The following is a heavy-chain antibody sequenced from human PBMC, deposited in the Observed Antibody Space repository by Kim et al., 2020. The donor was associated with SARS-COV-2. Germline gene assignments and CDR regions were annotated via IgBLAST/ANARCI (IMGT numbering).Heavy chain of an antibody. V-gene: IGHV3-23*01. CDR2: T. Sequence: TYYADSVKGRFTISRDNSKNTLYLQMNSLRAEDTAVYYCAKDTTLAGFDYWGQGTLVTVSS. CDR3: AKDTTLAGFDY. J-gene: IGHJ4*02. D-gene: IGHD6-19*01.